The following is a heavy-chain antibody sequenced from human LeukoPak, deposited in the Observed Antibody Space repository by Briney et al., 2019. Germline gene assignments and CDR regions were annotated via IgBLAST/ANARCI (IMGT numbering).Heavy chain of an antibody. CDR1: GFTFSSYG. J-gene: IGHJ4*02. V-gene: IGHV3-30*18. Sequence: GGSLRLSCAASGFTFSSYGMHWVRQAPGKGLEWVAVISYDGSNKYYADSVKGRFTISRDNSKNTLYLQMNSLRAEDTAVYYCAKVGVTGIAAAYYFDYWGQGTLVTVSS. CDR2: ISYDGSNK. D-gene: IGHD6-13*01. CDR3: AKVGVTGIAAAYYFDY.